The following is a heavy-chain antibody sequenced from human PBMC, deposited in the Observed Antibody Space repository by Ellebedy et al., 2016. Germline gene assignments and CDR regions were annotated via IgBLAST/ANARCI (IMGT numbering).Heavy chain of an antibody. CDR3: ARVLDYYGSGSFIDY. CDR1: GGSISSYY. D-gene: IGHD3-10*01. V-gene: IGHV4-59*01. Sequence: GSLRLSCTVSGGSISSYYWTWVRQPPGKGLEWIGYIDYSGSTNYNSSLKSRVTISVDTSKKQNSLKLSSVTDADTAVYYCARVLDYYGSGSFIDYWGQGTLVTVSS. J-gene: IGHJ4*02. CDR2: IDYSGST.